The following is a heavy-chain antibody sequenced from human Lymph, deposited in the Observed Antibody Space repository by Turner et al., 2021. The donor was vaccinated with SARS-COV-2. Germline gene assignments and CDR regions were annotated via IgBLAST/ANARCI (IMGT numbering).Heavy chain of an antibody. D-gene: IGHD3-3*01. V-gene: IGHV1-2*02. CDR2: INPNRGGT. CDR3: ARDVERYNDFWSGYSGGYGLDV. CDR1: GYTFTGYY. Sequence: QVQLVQSGAEVKKTGASVKVSCKASGYTFTGYYMHWVRQAPGQGLGWMGWINPNRGGTNYAQKFQGRVTMTRDTSISTAYMELSRLRSDDTAVYYCARDVERYNDFWSGYSGGYGLDVWGQGTTVTVSS. J-gene: IGHJ6*02.